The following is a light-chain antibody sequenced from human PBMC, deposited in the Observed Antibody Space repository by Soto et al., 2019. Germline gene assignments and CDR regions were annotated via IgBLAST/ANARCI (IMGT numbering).Light chain of an antibody. Sequence: DIQMIQSPSTRAASVGDIVTGTCRASQSISSWLAWYQQKPGKAPKLLIYKASSLESGVPSRFSGSGYGTEFNITLRSLQPDDFATYNCQQYNSYPWTFGQGTKVDIK. V-gene: IGKV1-5*03. CDR1: QSISSW. CDR2: KAS. CDR3: QQYNSYPWT. J-gene: IGKJ1*01.